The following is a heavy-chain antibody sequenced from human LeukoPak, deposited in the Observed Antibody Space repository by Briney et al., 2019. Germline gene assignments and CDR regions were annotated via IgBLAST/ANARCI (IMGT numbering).Heavy chain of an antibody. D-gene: IGHD2-21*02. CDR3: AKDFFDLAYCGGDCPSLGMDV. V-gene: IGHV3-23*01. CDR1: GFIFSSYA. CDR2: ISGSGGST. Sequence: GSLRLSCAASGFIFSSYAMSWVRQAPGKGLEWVSAISGSGGSTYYADSVKGRFTISRDNSKNTLYLQMNSLRAEDTAVYYCAKDFFDLAYCGGDCPSLGMDVWGQGTTVTVSS. J-gene: IGHJ6*02.